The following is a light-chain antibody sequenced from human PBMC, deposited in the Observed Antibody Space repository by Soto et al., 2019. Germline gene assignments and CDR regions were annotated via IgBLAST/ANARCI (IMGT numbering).Light chain of an antibody. Sequence: QSALTQPASVSGSPGQSITISCTGTSRDVGAYNYASWYLQHPGKAPKLMVYDVTNRPSGVSDRFSGSKSGNTAFLIISGLQAEDEADYFCSSHSNITPYVFGTGT. J-gene: IGLJ1*01. CDR2: DVT. CDR1: SRDVGAYNY. CDR3: SSHSNITPYV. V-gene: IGLV2-14*01.